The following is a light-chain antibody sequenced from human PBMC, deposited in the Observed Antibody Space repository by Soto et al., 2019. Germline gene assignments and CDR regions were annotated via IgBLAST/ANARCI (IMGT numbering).Light chain of an antibody. CDR1: QGISSW. Sequence: DIQMTQSPSSLSASVGDRVTITCRASQGISSWLAWYRQKPGKAPKLLIHGASRLQSGVPARFSGSGSGTDFTLSINSLQPEDFATYYCQQAYSFPITFGQGTRLEIK. CDR2: GAS. V-gene: IGKV1-12*01. J-gene: IGKJ5*01. CDR3: QQAYSFPIT.